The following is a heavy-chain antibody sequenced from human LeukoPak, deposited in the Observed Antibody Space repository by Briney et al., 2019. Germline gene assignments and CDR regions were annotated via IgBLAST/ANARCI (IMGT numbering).Heavy chain of an antibody. V-gene: IGHV4-34*01. Sequence: SGTLSLTCAVYGGSFSGYYWSWIRQPPGKGLEWIGEINHSGSTNYNPSLKSRVTISVDTSKNQFSLKLSSVTAADTAVYYCARGGPQRSSWHRKFDYWGQGTLVTVSS. CDR2: INHSGST. D-gene: IGHD6-13*01. J-gene: IGHJ4*02. CDR3: ARGGPQRSSWHRKFDY. CDR1: GGSFSGYY.